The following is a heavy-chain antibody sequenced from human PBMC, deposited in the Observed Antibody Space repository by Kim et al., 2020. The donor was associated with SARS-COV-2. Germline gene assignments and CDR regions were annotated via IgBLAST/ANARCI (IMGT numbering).Heavy chain of an antibody. CDR3: ARMAVAGSNYY. D-gene: IGHD6-19*01. V-gene: IGHV4-39*07. CDR1: GGSISSSSYY. J-gene: IGHJ4*02. CDR2: MYYSGRT. Sequence: QTLSLTCIVSGGSISSSSYYWGWVRQTPGKGLEWIGSMYYSGRTYYNPSLKSRVTISIDTSKNQFSLRLNSVTAADTAVYFCARMAVAGSNYYWGQGTLVTVSS.